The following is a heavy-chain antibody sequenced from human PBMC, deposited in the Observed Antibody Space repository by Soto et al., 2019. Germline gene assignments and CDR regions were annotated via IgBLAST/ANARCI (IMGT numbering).Heavy chain of an antibody. Sequence: GASVKVSCKASGGTFSSYAISWVRQAPGQGLEWMGGIIPIFGTANYAQKFQGRVTITADESTSTAYMELSSLRSEDTAVYYCARDRHFEGGWPREFDYWGQGTLVTVSS. V-gene: IGHV1-69*13. J-gene: IGHJ4*02. CDR2: IIPIFGTA. D-gene: IGHD6-19*01. CDR3: ARDRHFEGGWPREFDY. CDR1: GGTFSSYA.